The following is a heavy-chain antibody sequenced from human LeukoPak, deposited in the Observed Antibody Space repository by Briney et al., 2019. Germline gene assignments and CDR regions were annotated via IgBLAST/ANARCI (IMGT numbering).Heavy chain of an antibody. CDR2: ISRSCGHK. V-gene: IGHV3-21*01. J-gene: IGHJ4*02. CDR3: ARTANFAAGYYIDY. CDR1: GFTFSSYA. Sequence: GGSLRLSCAVSGFTFSSYAMNWVRQAPGKGLEWVSSISRSCGHKYYADPVKGRLTISRDNAKNSLYLQMNSMRAEDTAVYYCARTANFAAGYYIDYWGQGTLVTVSS. D-gene: IGHD6-13*01.